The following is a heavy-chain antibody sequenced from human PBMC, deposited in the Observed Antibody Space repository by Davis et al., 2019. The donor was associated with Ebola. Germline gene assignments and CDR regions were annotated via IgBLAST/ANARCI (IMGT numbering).Heavy chain of an antibody. CDR1: GCTFSRYW. Sequence: GGSLRLSCAASGCTFSRYWMSWVRQAPGKGMEWVAKIKQDGSEKYYVDSVKGRFTISRDNAKNSLYLQMNSLRAEDTAVYYCARDPDYGDYTGPFGYWCQATLVTVSS. D-gene: IGHD4-17*01. J-gene: IGHJ4*02. V-gene: IGHV3-7*01. CDR3: ARDPDYGDYTGPFGY. CDR2: IKQDGSEK.